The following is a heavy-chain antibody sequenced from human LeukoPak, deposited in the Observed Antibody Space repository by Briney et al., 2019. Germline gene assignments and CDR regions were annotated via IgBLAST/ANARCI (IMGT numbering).Heavy chain of an antibody. CDR2: IYPYNGNT. J-gene: IGHJ6*02. CDR1: RYTFTSYV. CDR3: ARGFLLKKWIRLWSTRVYYYGMDV. D-gene: IGHD5-18*01. Sequence: ASVKVSCKPSRYTFTSYVISWVRPAPQQGLEWMGWIYPYNGNTNYPQKLEGRVTMTTDTSTSTAYMELRSLRSDDTAVYYCARGFLLKKWIRLWSTRVYYYGMDVWGQGTKVTVSS. V-gene: IGHV1-18*01.